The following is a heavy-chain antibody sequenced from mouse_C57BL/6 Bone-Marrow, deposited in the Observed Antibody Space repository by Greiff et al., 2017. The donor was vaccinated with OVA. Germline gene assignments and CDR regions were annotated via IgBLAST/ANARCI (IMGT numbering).Heavy chain of an antibody. J-gene: IGHJ2*01. CDR2: IYPGSGST. V-gene: IGHV1-55*01. CDR3: ASVLYYSNYVGY. Sequence: QVQLQQPGAELVKPGASVKMSCKASGYTFTSYWITWVKQRPGQGLEWIGDIYPGSGSTNHNEKFKSKATLTVDTSSSTAYMQLSSLTSEDSAVYYCASVLYYSNYVGYWGQGTTLTVSS. D-gene: IGHD2-5*01. CDR1: GYTFTSYW.